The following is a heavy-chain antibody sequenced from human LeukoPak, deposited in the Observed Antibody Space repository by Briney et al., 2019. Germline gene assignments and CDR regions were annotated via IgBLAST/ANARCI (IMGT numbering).Heavy chain of an antibody. CDR2: IYYSVST. CDR1: GGSISSHY. J-gene: IGHJ1*01. CDR3: ARDEEYFQH. Sequence: SETLSLTCTVSGGSISSHYWSWIRQPPGKGLEWIGYIYYSVSTNYNPSLKSRVTISVDTSKNQFSLKLSSVTAADTAVYYCARDEEYFQHWGQGTLVTVSS. V-gene: IGHV4-59*11.